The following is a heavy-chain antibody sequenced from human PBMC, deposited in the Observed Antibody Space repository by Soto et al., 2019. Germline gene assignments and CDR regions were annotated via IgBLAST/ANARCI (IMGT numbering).Heavy chain of an antibody. CDR1: GYSFASYW. D-gene: IGHD6-6*01. CDR3: ARTRSFTLGFYYDGMDV. CDR2: IYPGDCDT. J-gene: IGHJ6*02. V-gene: IGHV5-51*01. Sequence: PGESLKISCQVTGYSFASYWIGGGRKMTGKDLEWMGIIYPGDCDTRYSPSFQGQDTISADKSLRTAYLQWTSLKASDTALYYCARTRSFTLGFYYDGMDVWGQGTTVTVSS.